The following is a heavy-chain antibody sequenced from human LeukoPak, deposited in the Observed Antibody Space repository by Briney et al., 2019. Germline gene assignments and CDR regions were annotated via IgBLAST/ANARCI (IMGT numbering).Heavy chain of an antibody. CDR1: GYTSTGYY. CDR2: INPNSGGT. V-gene: IGHV1-2*06. D-gene: IGHD4-17*01. Sequence: ASVKVSCKASGYTSTGYYMHWVRQAPGQGLEWMGRINPNSGGTNYAQKFQGRVTMTRDTSISTAYMEVSRLRSGDTAVYYCAREWSYGDYYDYWGQGTLVTVSS. CDR3: AREWSYGDYYDY. J-gene: IGHJ4*02.